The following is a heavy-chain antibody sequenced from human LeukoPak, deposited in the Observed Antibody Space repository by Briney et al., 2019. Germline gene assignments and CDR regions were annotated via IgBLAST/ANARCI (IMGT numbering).Heavy chain of an antibody. D-gene: IGHD3-10*01. CDR1: GVSISSDNW. V-gene: IGHV4-4*02. CDR2: IYHSGST. J-gene: IGHJ5*02. Sequence: SGTLSLTCAVSGVSISSDNWWSWVRQPPEKGLEWIGEIYHSGSTTYNPSLKSRVTVSLDKSKNQFSLKLSSVTAADTAVYYCATHNVYGSGSYYMAWFDPWGQGTLVTVSS. CDR3: ATHNVYGSGSYYMAWFDP.